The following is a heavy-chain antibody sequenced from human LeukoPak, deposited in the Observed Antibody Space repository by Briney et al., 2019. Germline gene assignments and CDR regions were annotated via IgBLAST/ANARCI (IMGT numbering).Heavy chain of an antibody. CDR1: GDSVSSNTAA. CDR3: SRSGGSTVAAPDY. CDR2: TYYRSKWYN. Sequence: SQTLSLTCAISGDSVSSNTAAWNWIRQSPSRGLGWLGRTYYRSKWYNDYAVSVKSRITINPDTSKNQFSLQLNSVTPEDTAVYYCSRSGGSTVAAPDYWGQGTLVTVSS. V-gene: IGHV6-1*01. D-gene: IGHD6-19*01. J-gene: IGHJ4*02.